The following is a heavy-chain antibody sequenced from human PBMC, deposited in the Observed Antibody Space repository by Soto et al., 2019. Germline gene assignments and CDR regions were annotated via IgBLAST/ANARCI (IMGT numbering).Heavy chain of an antibody. CDR2: INSDESTT. J-gene: IGHJ4*02. CDR1: GFTFSSYW. D-gene: IGHD4-17*01. CDR3: ARGKAVRGHGDYDY. V-gene: IGHV3-74*01. Sequence: EVQLVESGGGLVQPGGSLRLSCAASGFTFSSYWMHWVRQAPGKGLVWVSRINSDESTTNYADSVKGRFTISRDNAKNTLDLQMNSLRADDAAVYYCARGKAVRGHGDYDYWGQGTLVTVSS.